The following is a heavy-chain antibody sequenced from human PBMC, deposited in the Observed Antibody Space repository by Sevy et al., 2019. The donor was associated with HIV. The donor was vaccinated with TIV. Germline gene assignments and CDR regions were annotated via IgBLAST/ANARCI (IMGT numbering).Heavy chain of an antibody. J-gene: IGHJ4*02. D-gene: IGHD4-4*01. V-gene: IGHV3-30-3*01. CDR3: ARGSGLRRTVTTGSDYFDY. Sequence: GGSLRLSCAASVFTFSSYAMHWVRQAPGKGLEWVAVISYDGSNKYYADSVKGRFTISRDNSKNTLYLQMNSLRAEDTAVYYCARGSGLRRTVTTGSDYFDYWGQGTLVTVSS. CDR2: ISYDGSNK. CDR1: VFTFSSYA.